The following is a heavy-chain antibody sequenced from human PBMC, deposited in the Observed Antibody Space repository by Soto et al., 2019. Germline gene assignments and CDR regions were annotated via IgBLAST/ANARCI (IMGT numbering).Heavy chain of an antibody. CDR3: ATWGPRPTIYYDSSAGSLHYFDY. CDR2: IYYSGST. CDR1: GGSISSGDYY. J-gene: IGHJ4*02. V-gene: IGHV4-30-4*01. D-gene: IGHD3-22*01. Sequence: SETLSLTCTVSGGSISSGDYYWSWIRQPPGKGLEWIGYIYYSGSTYYNPSLKSRVTISVDTSKNQFSLKLSSVTAADTAVYYCATWGPRPTIYYDSSAGSLHYFDYWGQGTLVTVSS.